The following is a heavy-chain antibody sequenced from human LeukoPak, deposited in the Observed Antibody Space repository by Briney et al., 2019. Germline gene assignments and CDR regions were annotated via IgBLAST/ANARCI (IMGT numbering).Heavy chain of an antibody. Sequence: ASVKVSCRASGFTFTTYAIHWVRQAPGQGLEWMGWITPGGGTNCPQKFQGRAAITWDTSITTAYMDLSRLTSDDTAVYYCARDRYGDGFAHLDYWGQGALVTVSS. D-gene: IGHD5-24*01. CDR3: ARDRYGDGFAHLDY. CDR1: GFTFTTYA. CDR2: ITPGGGT. J-gene: IGHJ4*02. V-gene: IGHV1-2*02.